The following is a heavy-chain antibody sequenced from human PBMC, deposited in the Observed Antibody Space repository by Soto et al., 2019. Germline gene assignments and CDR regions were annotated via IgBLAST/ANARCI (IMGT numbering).Heavy chain of an antibody. CDR2: INAGNGNT. J-gene: IGHJ4*02. D-gene: IGHD2-21*02. Sequence: APGKVSWKASGNAFTSYAMHWGRQAPGQRLEWMGWINAGNGNTKYSQKFQGRVTITRDTSASTAYMELSSLRSEDTAVYYCARSIVVVTALDYWGQGTLVTVSS. V-gene: IGHV1-3*01. CDR1: GNAFTSYA. CDR3: ARSIVVVTALDY.